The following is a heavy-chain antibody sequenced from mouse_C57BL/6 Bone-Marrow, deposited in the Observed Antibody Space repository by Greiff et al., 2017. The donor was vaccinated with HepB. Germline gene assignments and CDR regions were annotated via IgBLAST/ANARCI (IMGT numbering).Heavy chain of an antibody. CDR3: ARQGRYYYGSSYVKYYYAMDY. J-gene: IGHJ4*01. CDR1: GFTFSSYG. D-gene: IGHD1-1*01. Sequence: EVHLVESGGDLVKPGGSLKLSCAASGFTFSSYGMSWVRQTPDKRLEWVATISSGGSYTYYPDSVKGRFTISRDNAKNTLYLQMSSLKSEDTAMYYCARQGRYYYGSSYVKYYYAMDYWGQGTSVTVSS. V-gene: IGHV5-6*01. CDR2: ISSGGSYT.